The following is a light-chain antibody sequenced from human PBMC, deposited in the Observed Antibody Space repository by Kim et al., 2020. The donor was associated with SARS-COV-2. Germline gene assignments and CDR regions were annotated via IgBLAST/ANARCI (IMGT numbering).Light chain of an antibody. V-gene: IGKV1-5*01. CDR1: QSLSKW. CDR2: DAS. J-gene: IGKJ1*01. CDR3: QHYNSL. Sequence: DIQLTQSPSTLSASVGDRVTITCRASQSLSKWLAWYQQKPGTAPKLLIYDASNLQSGVPSRFSGSGSGTDFTLTISSLQPDDFATYYCQHYNSLFGQGTKVDIK.